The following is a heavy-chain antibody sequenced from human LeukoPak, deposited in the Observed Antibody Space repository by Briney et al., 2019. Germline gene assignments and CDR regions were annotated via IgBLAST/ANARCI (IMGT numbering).Heavy chain of an antibody. CDR3: ARATTTVTTHWFDP. V-gene: IGHV3-21*06. CDR2: ISSSSSYI. J-gene: IGHJ5*02. Sequence: GGSLRLSCAASGFTFSSYSMNWVRQAPGKGLEWVSSISSSSSYIYYADSVKGRFTISRDNAKNSLYLQMNSLRAEDTAVYYCARATTTVTTHWFDPWGQGTLVTVSS. CDR1: GFTFSSYS. D-gene: IGHD4-17*01.